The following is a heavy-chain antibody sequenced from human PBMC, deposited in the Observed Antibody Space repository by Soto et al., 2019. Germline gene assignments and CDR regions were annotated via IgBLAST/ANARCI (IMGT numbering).Heavy chain of an antibody. Sequence: ASVKVSCKASGYTFTSYGISWVRQAPGQGLEWMGWISAYNGNTNYAQKLQGRVTMTTDTSTSTAYMELRSLRSDDTAVYYCARVGSSESIAAAGSPHYYYYGMDVWGQGTTVTVSS. CDR1: GYTFTSYG. D-gene: IGHD6-13*01. CDR3: ARVGSSESIAAAGSPHYYYYGMDV. J-gene: IGHJ6*02. V-gene: IGHV1-18*01. CDR2: ISAYNGNT.